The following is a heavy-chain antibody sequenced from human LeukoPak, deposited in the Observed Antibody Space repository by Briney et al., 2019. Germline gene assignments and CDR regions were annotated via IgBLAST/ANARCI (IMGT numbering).Heavy chain of an antibody. D-gene: IGHD5-18*01. CDR2: IGSSSSYI. CDR3: AASTKHTAMVDY. V-gene: IGHV3-21*01. CDR1: GFTFSSYS. J-gene: IGHJ4*02. Sequence: GSLRLSCAASGFTFSSYSMNWVRQAPGKGLEWVSSIGSSSSYIYYADSVKGRFTISRDNAKNSLHLQMNSLRAEDTAVYYCAASTKHTAMVDYWGQGTLVTVSS.